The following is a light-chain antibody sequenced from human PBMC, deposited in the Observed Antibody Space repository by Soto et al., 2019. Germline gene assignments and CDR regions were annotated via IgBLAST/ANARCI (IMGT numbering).Light chain of an antibody. V-gene: IGLV2-14*02. CDR2: EGS. CDR3: SSYSSGSTLYV. CDR1: SSDVGSYNP. Sequence: QSALTQPASVSGSPGQSITISCTGTSSDVGSYNPVSWYQQHPGKAPKLMIYEGSKRPSGVSNRFSGSKFGNTASLTISGLQAEDEADYHCSSYSSGSTLYVFGTGTKVTVL. J-gene: IGLJ1*01.